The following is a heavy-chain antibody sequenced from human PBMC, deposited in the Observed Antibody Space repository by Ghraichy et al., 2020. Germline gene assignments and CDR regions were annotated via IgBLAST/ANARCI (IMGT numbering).Heavy chain of an antibody. Sequence: SETLSLTCTVSGGSISSYYWSWIRQPPGKGLEWIGYIYYSGSTNYNPSLKSRVTISVDTSKNQFSLKLSSVTAADTAVYYCARDISQSGGSGSYYNELSLGANDAFDIWGQGTMVTVSS. CDR2: IYYSGST. V-gene: IGHV4-59*01. CDR1: GGSISSYY. D-gene: IGHD3-10*01. CDR3: ARDISQSGGSGSYYNELSLGANDAFDI. J-gene: IGHJ3*02.